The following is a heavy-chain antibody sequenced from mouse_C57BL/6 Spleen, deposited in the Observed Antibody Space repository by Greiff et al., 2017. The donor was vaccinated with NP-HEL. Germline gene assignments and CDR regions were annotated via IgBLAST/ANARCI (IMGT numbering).Heavy chain of an antibody. CDR1: GFTFSDYY. CDR2: INYDGSST. V-gene: IGHV5-16*01. D-gene: IGHD2-5*01. CDR3: ARDLGYSNYVGAMDY. J-gene: IGHJ4*01. Sequence: EVQGVESEGGLVQPGSSMKLSCTASGFTFSDYYMAWVRQVPEKGLEWVANINYDGSSTYYLHSFKSRVIISRDNAKNILYLQMRSLKSEDTATYYCARDLGYSNYVGAMDYWGQGTSVTVSS.